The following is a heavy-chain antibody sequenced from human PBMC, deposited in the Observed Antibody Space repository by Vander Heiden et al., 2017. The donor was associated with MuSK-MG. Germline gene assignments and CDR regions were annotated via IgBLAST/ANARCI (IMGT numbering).Heavy chain of an antibody. CDR3: ARGPPTVTTSGYYYYYMDV. Sequence: QVQLVQSGAAVKKPGSSVKVSCQASGGTFSIYALGWVRQAPGQGLEWMGGIIPIFGTANYAQKFQGRVTITADESTSTAYMELSSLRSEDTAVYYCARGPPTVTTSGYYYYYMDVWGKGTTVTVSS. V-gene: IGHV1-69*12. J-gene: IGHJ6*03. CDR1: GGTFSIYA. CDR2: IIPIFGTA. D-gene: IGHD4-4*01.